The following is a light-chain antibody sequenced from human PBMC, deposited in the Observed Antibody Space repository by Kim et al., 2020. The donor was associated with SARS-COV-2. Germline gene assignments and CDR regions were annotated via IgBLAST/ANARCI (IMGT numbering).Light chain of an antibody. V-gene: IGKV3-11*01. CDR3: QQRNSWPPAVT. CDR2: DAS. J-gene: IGKJ4*01. CDR1: QNIYTY. Sequence: PGERATLSFRASQNIYTYLAWYQQRPGQAPRLLVYDASNRATGVPDRFSGSGSGTDFTLTISSLEPEDFSIYYCQQRNSWPPAVTFGGGTKVDIK.